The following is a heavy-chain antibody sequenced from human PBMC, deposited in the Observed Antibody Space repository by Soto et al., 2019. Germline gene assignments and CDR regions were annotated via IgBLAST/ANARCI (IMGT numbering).Heavy chain of an antibody. V-gene: IGHV4-34*01. CDR2: INHSGST. D-gene: IGHD3-10*01. CDR1: GGSFSGYY. Sequence: PSETLSLTCAVYGGSFSGYYWSWIRQPPGKGLEWIGEINHSGSTNYNPSLKSRVTISVDTSKNQFSLKLSSVTAADTAVYYCARADPSYYGSGSYGKWFDPWGQGTLVTVS. J-gene: IGHJ5*02. CDR3: ARADPSYYGSGSYGKWFDP.